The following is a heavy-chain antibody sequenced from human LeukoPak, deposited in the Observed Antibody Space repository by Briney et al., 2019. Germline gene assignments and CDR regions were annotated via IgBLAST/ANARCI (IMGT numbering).Heavy chain of an antibody. CDR2: ISGSGGST. D-gene: IGHD6-13*01. CDR1: GFTFSSYA. Sequence: GGSLRLSCAASGFTFSSYAMSWVRQAPGKGLEWVSAISGSGGSTYYADSVKGRFTISRDNSKNTLYLQMNSLRAEDTAVYYCAKDSPLYSSSWYWPDYYYGMDVWGQGTTVTVSS. V-gene: IGHV3-23*01. J-gene: IGHJ6*02. CDR3: AKDSPLYSSSWYWPDYYYGMDV.